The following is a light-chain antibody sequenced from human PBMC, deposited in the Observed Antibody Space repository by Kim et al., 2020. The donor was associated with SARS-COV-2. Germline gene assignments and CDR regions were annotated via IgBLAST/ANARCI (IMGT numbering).Light chain of an antibody. CDR2: GAS. CDR3: QQYNNWPPT. CDR1: QSVSSN. V-gene: IGKV3-15*01. Sequence: GPPGERATPPCRASQSVSSNLAWYQQKPGQAPRLLIFGASARATGIPARCSGSGSGIEFTLTISSLQSEDFAVYYCQQYNNWPPTFGQGTRLEIK. J-gene: IGKJ5*01.